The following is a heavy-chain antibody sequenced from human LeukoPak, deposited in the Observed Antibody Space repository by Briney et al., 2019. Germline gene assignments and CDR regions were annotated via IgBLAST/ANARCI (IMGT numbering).Heavy chain of an antibody. CDR3: ATIEAVRFHY. J-gene: IGHJ4*02. Sequence: SGGSLRLSCVASGFTFSSRDWMSWVRQAPGKGLEWVANIKQDGSEIYYLDSVKGRFTISRDKAKNSLYLQMNSLRVEDTAVYYCATIEAVRFHYWGQGTLVTVSS. CDR2: IKQDGSEI. V-gene: IGHV3-7*01. CDR1: GFTFSSRDW. D-gene: IGHD6-19*01.